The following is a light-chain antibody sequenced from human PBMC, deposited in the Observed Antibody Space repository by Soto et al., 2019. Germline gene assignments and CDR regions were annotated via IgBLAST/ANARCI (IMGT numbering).Light chain of an antibody. J-gene: IGLJ2*01. CDR3: QAWDTSTAV. CDR2: QDS. Sequence: SYELTQPPSVSVSPGQTASITCSGDKLGDKYTSWYQQKPGQSPLLVIYQDSKRPSGIPERFSGSNSGNTATLTISGTQAMDEAYYSCQAWDTSTAVFGGGTKLTVL. CDR1: KLGDKY. V-gene: IGLV3-1*01.